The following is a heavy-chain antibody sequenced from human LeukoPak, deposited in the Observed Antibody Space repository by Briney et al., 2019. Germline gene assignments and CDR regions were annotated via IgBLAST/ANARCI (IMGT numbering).Heavy chain of an antibody. CDR1: GFTFSSYA. V-gene: IGHV3-23*01. CDR2: ISGSGGST. J-gene: IGHJ4*02. D-gene: IGHD2-2*01. Sequence: PGGSLRLSCAASGFTFSSYAMSWVRQAPGRGLEWVSAISGSGGSTYYADSVKGRFTISRDNSKNTLYLQMNSLRAEDTAVYYCAKSGAYCSSTSCRPDYWGQGTLVTVSS. CDR3: AKSGAYCSSTSCRPDY.